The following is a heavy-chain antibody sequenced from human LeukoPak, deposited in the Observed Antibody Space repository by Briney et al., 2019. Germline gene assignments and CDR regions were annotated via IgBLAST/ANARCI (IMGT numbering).Heavy chain of an antibody. CDR3: ARGRIVVVPAAIHYYGMDV. CDR1: GYTFTSYD. CDR2: ISAYNGNT. D-gene: IGHD2-2*02. J-gene: IGHJ6*02. V-gene: IGHV1-18*01. Sequence: ASVKVSCKASGYTFTSYDISWVRQAPGQGLEWMGWISAYNGNTNYAQKLQGRVTMTTDTSTSTAYMELRSLRSDDTAVYYCARGRIVVVPAAIHYYGMDVWGQGTTVTVSS.